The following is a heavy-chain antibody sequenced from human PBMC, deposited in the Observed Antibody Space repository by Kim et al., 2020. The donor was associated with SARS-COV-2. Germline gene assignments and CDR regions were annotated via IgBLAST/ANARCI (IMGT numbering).Heavy chain of an antibody. J-gene: IGHJ5*02. CDR2: ISSSSSYI. V-gene: IGHV3-21*01. CDR3: ATSGSVGNWFDP. Sequence: GGSLRLSCAASGFTFSSYSMNWVRQAPGKGLEWVSSISSSSSYIYYADSVKGRFTISRDNAKNSLYLQMNSLRAEDTAVYYCATSGSVGNWFDPWGQGTLVTVSS. CDR1: GFTFSSYS. D-gene: IGHD3-10*01.